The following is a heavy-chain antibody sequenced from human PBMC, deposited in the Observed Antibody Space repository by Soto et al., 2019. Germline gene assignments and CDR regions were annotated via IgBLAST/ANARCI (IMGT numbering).Heavy chain of an antibody. CDR2: ISHDGINK. CDR3: TRGPYCDTSSCFLPNYYFAMDV. Sequence: AGGSLRLSCAASGFTFSSYAMNWVRQAPGKGLEWVALISHDGINKYYADSVRGRFTISRDSSTNTLYLQMNSLRAADTAVYYCTRGPYCDTSSCFLPNYYFAMDVWGRGTTVTVSS. J-gene: IGHJ6*02. D-gene: IGHD2-2*01. V-gene: IGHV3-30-3*01. CDR1: GFTFSSYA.